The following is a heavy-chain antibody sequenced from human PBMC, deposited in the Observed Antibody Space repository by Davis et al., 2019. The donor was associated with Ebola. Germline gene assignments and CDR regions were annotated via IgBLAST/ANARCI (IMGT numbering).Heavy chain of an antibody. Sequence: MPSETLSLTCTVSGGSISSGDYYWSWIRQPPGKGLEWIGYIYYSGSTYYNPSLKSRVTISVDTSKNQLSLKLSSVTAADTAVYYCAGPDYYDSSGYFTKSMRPPGILGYWGQGTLATVSS. CDR3: AGPDYYDSSGYFTKSMRPPGILGY. CDR1: GGSISSGDYY. D-gene: IGHD3-22*01. V-gene: IGHV4-30-4*01. CDR2: IYYSGST. J-gene: IGHJ4*02.